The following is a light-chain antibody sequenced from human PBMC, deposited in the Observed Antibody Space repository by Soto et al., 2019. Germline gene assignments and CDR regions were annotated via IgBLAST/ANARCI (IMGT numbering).Light chain of an antibody. J-gene: IGKJ2*01. CDR3: QQCGPSLKYT. Sequence: EIVLTQSPGTLSLSPGERATLSCRASQTVTGSYLAWYQQKPGQAPRLLIYGASNRATGIPDRFSGSGSGTDSTPTISRLEPEDFAVYYCQQCGPSLKYTFGQGTKLEIK. CDR1: QTVTGSY. CDR2: GAS. V-gene: IGKV3-20*01.